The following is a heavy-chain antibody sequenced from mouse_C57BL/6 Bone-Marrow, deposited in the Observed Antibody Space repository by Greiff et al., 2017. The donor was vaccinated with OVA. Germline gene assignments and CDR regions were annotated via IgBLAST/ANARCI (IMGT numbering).Heavy chain of an antibody. J-gene: IGHJ4*01. V-gene: IGHV5-6*01. Sequence: EVKLVESGGDLVKPGGSLRLSCAASGFAFSSYGMSWVRQTPDKRLEWVATISSGGSYTYYPDSVKGLFTLSRDNAKNTLYLQMSSLKSEDTAMYYCARHVLYDYPYYYAMDYWGQGTSVTVSS. D-gene: IGHD2-4*01. CDR3: ARHVLYDYPYYYAMDY. CDR1: GFAFSSYG. CDR2: ISSGGSYT.